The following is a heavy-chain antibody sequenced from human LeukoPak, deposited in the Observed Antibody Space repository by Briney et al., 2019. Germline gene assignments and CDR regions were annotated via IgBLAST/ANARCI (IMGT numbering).Heavy chain of an antibody. D-gene: IGHD1-7*01. V-gene: IGHV1-18*04. CDR1: GYTFSTYG. Sequence: GASVKVSCKAAGYTFSTYGIAWVRQARGQGLEWMGWISAYNGNTNYAQRLQDRVTMTTDTSTNTAYMELRSLRSDDTAVYYCARASGITGTSRTSDDAFDIWGQGTMVTVSS. J-gene: IGHJ3*02. CDR2: ISAYNGNT. CDR3: ARASGITGTSRTSDDAFDI.